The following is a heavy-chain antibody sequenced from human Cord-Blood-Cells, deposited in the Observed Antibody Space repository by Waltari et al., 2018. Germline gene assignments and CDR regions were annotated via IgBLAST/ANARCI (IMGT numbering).Heavy chain of an antibody. CDR1: GGSISSSSYY. Sequence: QLQLQESGPGLVKPSETLSLTCTVSGGSISSSSYYWGWIRQPPGKGLEWIGSIYYSGSTYYHPSLKSRVTISVDTSKNPFSLKLSSVTAADTAVYYCARRSRSGSYFDYWGQGTLVTVSS. D-gene: IGHD1-26*01. V-gene: IGHV4-39*01. CDR3: ARRSRSGSYFDY. J-gene: IGHJ4*02. CDR2: IYYSGST.